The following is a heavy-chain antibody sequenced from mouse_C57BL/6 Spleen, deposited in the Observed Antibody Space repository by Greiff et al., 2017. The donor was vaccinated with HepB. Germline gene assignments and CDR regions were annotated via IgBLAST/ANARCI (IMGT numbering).Heavy chain of an antibody. J-gene: IGHJ1*03. CDR2: IDPSDSET. CDR3: ARGGTTDWYFDV. CDR1: GYTFTSYW. Sequence: QVQLQQPGAELVRPGSSVKLSCKASGYTFTSYWMHWVKQRPIQGLEWIGNIDPSDSETHYNQKFKDKATLTVDKSSSTAHMLLSSLTSEDSAVYYCARGGTTDWYFDVWGTGTTVTVSS. D-gene: IGHD1-1*01. V-gene: IGHV1-52*01.